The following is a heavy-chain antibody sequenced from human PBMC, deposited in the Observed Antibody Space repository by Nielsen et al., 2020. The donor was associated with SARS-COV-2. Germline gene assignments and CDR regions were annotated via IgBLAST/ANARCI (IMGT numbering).Heavy chain of an antibody. CDR1: GGSFSGYY. CDR3: ARVIVVVPAAIWRYYYYYMDV. CDR2: INHSGST. Sequence: SETLSLTCAVYGGSFSGYYWSWIRQPPGKGLEWIGEINHSGSTNYNPSLKSRVTISVDTSKNQFSLKLSSVTAADTAVYYCARVIVVVPAAIWRYYYYYMDVWGKGTTVTVSS. D-gene: IGHD2-2*02. J-gene: IGHJ6*03. V-gene: IGHV4-34*01.